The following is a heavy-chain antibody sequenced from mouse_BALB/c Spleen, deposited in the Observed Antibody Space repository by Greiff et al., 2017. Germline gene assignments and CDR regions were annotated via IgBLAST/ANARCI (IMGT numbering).Heavy chain of an antibody. V-gene: IGHV7-3*02. D-gene: IGHD2-4*01. CDR2: IRNKANGYTT. CDR3: ARDIYYYYVGAMDY. CDR1: GFTFTDYY. J-gene: IGHJ4*01. Sequence: EVHLVESGGGLVQPGGSLRLSCVTSGFTFTDYYMSWVRQPPGKALEWLGFIRNKANGYTTEYSASVKGRFTISRDNSQSFLYLQMNTLRAEDSATYYCARDIYYYYVGAMDYWGQGTSVTVSS.